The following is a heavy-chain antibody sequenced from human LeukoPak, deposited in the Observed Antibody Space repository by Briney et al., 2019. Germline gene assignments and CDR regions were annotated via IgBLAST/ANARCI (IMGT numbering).Heavy chain of an antibody. J-gene: IGHJ3*02. CDR2: IYPGDSDT. CDR1: GYSFTSYW. Sequence: GESLKISCRGSGYSFTSYWIGWVRQMPGKGLEWMGIIYPGDSDTRYRPSFQGRVTISVDKSISTAYLQWRSLKASDTAMYYCASREKGFDIWGQGTMVTVSS. V-gene: IGHV5-51*01. CDR3: ASREKGFDI.